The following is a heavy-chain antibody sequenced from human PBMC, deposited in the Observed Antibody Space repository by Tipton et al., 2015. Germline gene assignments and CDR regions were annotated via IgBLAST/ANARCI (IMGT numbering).Heavy chain of an antibody. CDR3: ARGRIWGVVDY. CDR1: GFMFADYA. Sequence: SLRLSCTASGFMFADYAMHWVRQGPGKGLEWVSSINWNSRTVAYADSVKGRLTISRDNTQNSLYLQMNSLRGDDTALYYCARGRIWGVVDYWGQGTRVTVSS. V-gene: IGHV3-9*01. D-gene: IGHD3-10*01. CDR2: INWNSRTV. J-gene: IGHJ4*02.